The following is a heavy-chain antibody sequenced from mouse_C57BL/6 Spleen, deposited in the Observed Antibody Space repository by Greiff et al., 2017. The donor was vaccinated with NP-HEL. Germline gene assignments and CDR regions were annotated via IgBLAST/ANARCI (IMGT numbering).Heavy chain of an antibody. CDR1: GYTFTSYW. CDR3: ARSLYDYAWFAY. V-gene: IGHV1-52*01. CDR2: IDPSDSET. D-gene: IGHD2-4*01. Sequence: VQLQQPGAELVRPGSSVKLSCKASGYTFTSYWLHWVKQRPIQGLEWIGNIDPSDSETHYNQKFKDKATLTVDKSSSTAYMQLSSLTSEDSAVYYCARSLYDYAWFAYWGQGTLVTVSA. J-gene: IGHJ3*01.